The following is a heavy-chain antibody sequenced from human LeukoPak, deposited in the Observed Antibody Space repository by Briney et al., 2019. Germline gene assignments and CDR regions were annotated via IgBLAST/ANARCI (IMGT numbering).Heavy chain of an antibody. V-gene: IGHV3-23*01. CDR1: GFTFSSYA. Sequence: GGSLRLSCAASGFTFSSYAMSWVRQAPGKGLEWVSVISGSGGSTYYADSVKGRFTISRDNSKNTLYLQMNSLRAEDTAVYYCAKGITPGGYNWFDPWGQGTLVTVSS. J-gene: IGHJ5*02. D-gene: IGHD1-14*01. CDR3: AKGITPGGYNWFDP. CDR2: ISGSGGST.